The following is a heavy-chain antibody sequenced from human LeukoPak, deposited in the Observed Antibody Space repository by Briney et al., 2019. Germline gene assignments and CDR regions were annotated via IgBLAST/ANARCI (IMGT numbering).Heavy chain of an antibody. D-gene: IGHD6-19*01. J-gene: IGHJ4*02. Sequence: SETLSLTCTVSGGSISSKNSFWGWIRQPPGKGQEWIASISYSGTTYYNPSLKSRVTIFADTPKNQFSLRLSSVTAADTAVYYCARLDSSGVFDNWGQGSLVTVSS. V-gene: IGHV4-39*01. CDR3: ARLDSSGVFDN. CDR1: GGSISSKNSF. CDR2: ISYSGTT.